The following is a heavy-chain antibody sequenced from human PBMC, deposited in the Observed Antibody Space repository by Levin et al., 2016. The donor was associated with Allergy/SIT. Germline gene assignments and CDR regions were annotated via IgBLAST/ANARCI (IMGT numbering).Heavy chain of an antibody. Sequence: GGSLRLSCAASGFTFSSYGMHWVRQAPGKGLEWVAVISYDGSNKYYADSVKGRFTISRDNSKNTLYLQMNSLRAEDTAVYYCARDYTSMDFDYWGQGTLVTVSS. V-gene: IGHV3-30*03. D-gene: IGHD2-2*01. CDR2: ISYDGSNK. CDR3: ARDYTSMDFDY. CDR1: GFTFSSYG. J-gene: IGHJ4*02.